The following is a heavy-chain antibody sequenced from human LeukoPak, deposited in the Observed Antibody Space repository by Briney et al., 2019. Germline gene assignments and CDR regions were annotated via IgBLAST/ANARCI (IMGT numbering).Heavy chain of an antibody. V-gene: IGHV3-7*01. Sequence: GGSLRLSCAASGFTFSSYWMSWVRQAPGKGLEWVANIKQDGSEKYYVDSVKGRFTISRDNAKNSLYLQMNSLRAEDTAVYYCARQGVVRGVISHFDYWGQGTLVTVSS. J-gene: IGHJ4*02. CDR2: IKQDGSEK. CDR3: ARQGVVRGVISHFDY. CDR1: GFTFSSYW. D-gene: IGHD3-10*01.